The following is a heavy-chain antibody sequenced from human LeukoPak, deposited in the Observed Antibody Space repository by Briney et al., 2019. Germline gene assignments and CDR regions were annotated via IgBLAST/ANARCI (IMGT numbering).Heavy chain of an antibody. CDR1: GFTFSDYD. V-gene: IGHV3-30*02. D-gene: IGHD2-15*01. CDR3: AKKGVVVAATLDY. J-gene: IGHJ4*02. Sequence: GGSLRLSCAASGFTFSDYDIHWVRQAPGKGLEWVAFIRYDGSNKYYADSVKGGFTISRDNSKNTLYLQMNSLRAEDTAVYYCAKKGVVVAATLDYWGQGTLVTVSS. CDR2: IRYDGSNK.